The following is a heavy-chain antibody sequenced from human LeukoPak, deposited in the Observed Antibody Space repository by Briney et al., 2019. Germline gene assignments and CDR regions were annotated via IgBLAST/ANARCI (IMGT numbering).Heavy chain of an antibody. CDR2: INPSGDST. J-gene: IGHJ5*02. CDR1: GYTFTSYY. Sequence: ASVKVSCKASGYTFTSYYMRWVRQAPGQGLEWMGIINPSGDSTSYAQKFQGRVTMTRDTSTSTVYMELSSLRSEDTAVYYCARDLVAMVRGVGNWFDPWGQGTLVTVSS. D-gene: IGHD3-10*01. V-gene: IGHV1-46*01. CDR3: ARDLVAMVRGVGNWFDP.